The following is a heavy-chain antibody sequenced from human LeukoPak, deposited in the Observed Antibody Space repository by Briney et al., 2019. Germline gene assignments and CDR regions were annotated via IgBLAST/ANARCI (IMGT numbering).Heavy chain of an antibody. V-gene: IGHV3-20*04. CDR3: ARVDAISHTNWGFGGHSNNFDY. Sequence: GGSLRLSCAASGFTFDDYAMSWVRQAPGKGLEWVSGLNWNGGTTGYADFVKGRFTISRDNAKNSLYLQMNSLRAEDTALYYCARVDAISHTNWGFGGHSNNFDYRGQGTLVIVSS. D-gene: IGHD7-27*01. CDR1: GFTFDDYA. J-gene: IGHJ4*02. CDR2: LNWNGGTT.